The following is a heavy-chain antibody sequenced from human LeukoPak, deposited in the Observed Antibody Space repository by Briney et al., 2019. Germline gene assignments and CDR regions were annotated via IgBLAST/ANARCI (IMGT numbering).Heavy chain of an antibody. D-gene: IGHD6-13*01. V-gene: IGHV3-48*03. CDR3: AREGRIAIYYYYGMDV. J-gene: IGHJ6*02. Sequence: GGSLRLSCAASGFTFSSYEMNWVRQAPGKGLEWVSYISSSGSTIYYADSVKGRFTISRDNAKNSLYLQMNSLRAEDTAVYYCAREGRIAIYYYYGMDVWGQGTTVTVSS. CDR1: GFTFSSYE. CDR2: ISSSGSTI.